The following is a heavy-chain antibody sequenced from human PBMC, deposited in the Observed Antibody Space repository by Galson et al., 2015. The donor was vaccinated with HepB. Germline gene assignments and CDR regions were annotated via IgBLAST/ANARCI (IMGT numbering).Heavy chain of an antibody. V-gene: IGHV1-3*01. D-gene: IGHD3-10*01. CDR2: INAGNGNT. CDR1: GYTFTSYA. J-gene: IGHJ3*02. CDR3: ARGHVLLWFGESRDDAFDI. Sequence: SVKVSCKASGYTFTSYAMHWVRQAPGQRLEWMGWINAGNGNTKYSQKFQGRVTITRDTSASTAYMELSSLRSEDTAVYYCARGHVLLWFGESRDDAFDIWGQGTMVTVSS.